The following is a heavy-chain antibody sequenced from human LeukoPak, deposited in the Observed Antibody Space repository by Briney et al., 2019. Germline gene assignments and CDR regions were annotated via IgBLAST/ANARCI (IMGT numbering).Heavy chain of an antibody. CDR1: GGSFSGYY. Sequence: PSETLSLTCAVYGGSFSGYYWSWIRQPPGKGLEWIGYIYHSGSTYYNPSLKSRVTISVDRSKNQFSLKLSSVTAADTAVYYCAREGIGFDYWGQGTLVTVSS. CDR3: AREGIGFDY. V-gene: IGHV4-30-2*01. J-gene: IGHJ4*02. CDR2: IYHSGST. D-gene: IGHD6-13*01.